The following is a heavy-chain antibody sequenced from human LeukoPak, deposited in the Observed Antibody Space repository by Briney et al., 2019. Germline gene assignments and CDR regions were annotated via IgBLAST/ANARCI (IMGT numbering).Heavy chain of an antibody. CDR2: ISAYNGNT. CDR1: GYTFTSYG. Sequence: GASVKVSCKASGYTFTSYGISWVRQAPGQGLEWMGWISAYNGNTNYAQKLQGRVTMTTDTSTSTAYMELRSLRSDDTAVYYCARGKTGYSSIPLYYYYYNYMDVWGKGTTVTVSS. CDR3: ARGKTGYSSIPLYYYYYNYMDV. J-gene: IGHJ6*03. D-gene: IGHD6-13*01. V-gene: IGHV1-18*01.